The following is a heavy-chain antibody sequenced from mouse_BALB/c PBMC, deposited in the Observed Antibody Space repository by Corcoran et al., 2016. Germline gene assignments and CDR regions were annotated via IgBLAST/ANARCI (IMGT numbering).Heavy chain of an antibody. J-gene: IGHJ4*01. D-gene: IGHD6-1*01. CDR2: INTYTGEP. CDR1: GYIFTDYG. CDR3: ARAPLHYYAMDY. V-gene: IGHV9-3-1*01. Sequence: QIQLVQSGPELKKPGETVKISCKASGYIFTDYGMNWVKQAPGEDLKWMGWINTYTGEPTYADVFKGRFAFSLETSASTAYLQINNLKNEDTSTYFCARAPLHYYAMDYWGQGTSVTVSS.